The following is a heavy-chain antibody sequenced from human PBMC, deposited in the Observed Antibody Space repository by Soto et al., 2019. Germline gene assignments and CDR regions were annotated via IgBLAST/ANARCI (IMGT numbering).Heavy chain of an antibody. V-gene: IGHV3-33*01. CDR1: GFTFISYG. CDR2: IWYDVINK. J-gene: IGHJ1*01. Sequence: GWSLRLSCAACGFTFISYGIQWVRHASCKWLDWVAVIWYDVINKYYADSVKGLFNISRDNSKKTLYLQMNSLRAEDTAVYYCARENREQAPLDNWGQGTLIEVSS. D-gene: IGHD3-22*01. CDR3: ARENREQAPLDN.